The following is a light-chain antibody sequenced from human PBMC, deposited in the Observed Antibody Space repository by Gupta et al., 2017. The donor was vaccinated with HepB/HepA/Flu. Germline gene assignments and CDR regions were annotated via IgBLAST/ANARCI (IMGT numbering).Light chain of an antibody. V-gene: IGLV1-40*01. CDR1: STNMGADYD. Sequence: QSLMTQPPAVAAAPGQRVSISCTGSSTNMGADYDVNWYQHLPRTAPKRLIYGNNKRPSGVPDRFSGTKSGTSASLAITGLQAEDAAYYRCQSDDSSLSGVIFGGGTKLTVL. CDR2: GNN. J-gene: IGLJ2*01. CDR3: QSDDSSLSGVI.